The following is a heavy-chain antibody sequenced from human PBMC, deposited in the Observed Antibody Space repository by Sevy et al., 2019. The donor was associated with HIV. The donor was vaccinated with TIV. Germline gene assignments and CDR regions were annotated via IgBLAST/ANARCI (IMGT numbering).Heavy chain of an antibody. Sequence: GGSLRLSCAASGFTFSSYSMNWVRQAPGKGLEWVSFISGLSNYIYYADSVKGRFTISRDNAKNSVYLEMNSLRAEDTALYYCARDPLSTLFDASDIWGQGTMVTVSS. V-gene: IGHV3-21*01. J-gene: IGHJ3*02. CDR1: GFTFSSYS. CDR2: ISGLSNYI. D-gene: IGHD2-15*01. CDR3: ARDPLSTLFDASDI.